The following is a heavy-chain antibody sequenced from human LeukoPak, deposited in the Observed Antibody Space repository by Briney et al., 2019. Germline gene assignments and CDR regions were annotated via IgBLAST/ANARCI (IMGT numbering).Heavy chain of an antibody. CDR2: IKQEGSEI. CDR3: ARDRTWFHY. D-gene: IGHD3-22*01. V-gene: IGHV3-7*01. J-gene: IGHJ4*02. CDR1: GLTFSNYW. Sequence: GGSLRLSCAASGLTFSNYWMTWVRQAPGEGLEWVANIKQEGSEIYYVDSVKGRFTISRDDAKNSLYLQMNSLRAEDTAVYYCARDRTWFHYWGQGTLVTVSS.